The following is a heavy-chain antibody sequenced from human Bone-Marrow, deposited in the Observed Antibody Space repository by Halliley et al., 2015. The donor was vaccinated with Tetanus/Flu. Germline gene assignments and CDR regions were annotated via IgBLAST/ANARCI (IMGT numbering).Heavy chain of an antibody. D-gene: IGHD2-2*02. V-gene: IGHV4-38-2*02. CDR1: GYSINSGYY. CDR3: AREFSNSPFCSSSSCYRSWFAP. CDR2: FYNSGST. J-gene: IGHJ5*02. Sequence: TLSLTCAVSGYSINSGYYWVWIRQPPGKGLEWIGSFYNSGSTYYNPSLKSRVSISVDMSKNQFSLELKSVTAADTAVYYCAREFSNSPFCSSSSCYRSWFAPWGQGSLVTVSS.